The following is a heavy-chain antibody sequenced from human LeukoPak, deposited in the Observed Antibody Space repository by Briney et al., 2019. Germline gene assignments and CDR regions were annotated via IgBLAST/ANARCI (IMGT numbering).Heavy chain of an antibody. CDR1: GFTFNIYW. J-gene: IGHJ4*02. V-gene: IGHV3-7*01. Sequence: GGSLRLSCLASGFTFNIYWMSWVRQAPGKGLEWVANIKPDGSEKYYVDSVKGRFTISRDNAKNSLYLQMNSLRAEDTAVYYCATSYAKPDIDYWGQGTLVTVSS. D-gene: IGHD2-2*01. CDR3: ATSYAKPDIDY. CDR2: IKPDGSEK.